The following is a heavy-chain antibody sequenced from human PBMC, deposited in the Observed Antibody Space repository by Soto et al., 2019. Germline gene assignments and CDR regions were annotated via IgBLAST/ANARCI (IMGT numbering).Heavy chain of an antibody. CDR2: ISHLEST. CDR3: ARGGGYDSFDY. CDR1: GAPIIYGGFS. D-gene: IGHD5-12*01. J-gene: IGHJ4*02. V-gene: IGHV4-30-2*06. Sequence: SETLSLTCTVSGAPIIYGGFSFIWIRQSPGKGLELIGYISHLESTYFHPSFKSRLTMSIDRTRNQFSLKLSSVTAADMAVYYCARGGGYDSFDYWGQGVLVTVSS.